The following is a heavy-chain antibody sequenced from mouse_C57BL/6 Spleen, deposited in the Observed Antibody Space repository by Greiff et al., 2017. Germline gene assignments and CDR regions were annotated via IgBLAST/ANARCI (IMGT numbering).Heavy chain of an antibody. V-gene: IGHV1-69*01. D-gene: IGHD2-4*01. CDR2: IDPSDSYT. CDR3: ARSTITTKACFDY. CDR1: GYTFTSYW. J-gene: IGHJ2*01. Sequence: QVQLQQSGAELVMPGASVKLSCKASGYTFTSYWMHWVKQRPGQGLEWIGEIDPSDSYTNYNQKFKGKSTLTVDKSSSTAYMQLSSLTSEDSAVYYCARSTITTKACFDYWGQGTTLTVSS.